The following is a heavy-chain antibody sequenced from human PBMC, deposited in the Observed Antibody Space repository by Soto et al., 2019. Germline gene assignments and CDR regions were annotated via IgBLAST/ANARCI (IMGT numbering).Heavy chain of an antibody. Sequence: QVQLVQSGAEVKKPGASVKVSCKASGYTFTSYYMHWVRQAPGQGLEWMGIINPSGGSTSYAQKFQGRVTMTRDTSTSTVYMELSSLRSEDTVVYYCARDPSHYYDSSGYNPYFDYWGQGTLVTVSS. CDR2: INPSGGST. CDR1: GYTFTSYY. D-gene: IGHD3-22*01. V-gene: IGHV1-46*01. CDR3: ARDPSHYYDSSGYNPYFDY. J-gene: IGHJ4*02.